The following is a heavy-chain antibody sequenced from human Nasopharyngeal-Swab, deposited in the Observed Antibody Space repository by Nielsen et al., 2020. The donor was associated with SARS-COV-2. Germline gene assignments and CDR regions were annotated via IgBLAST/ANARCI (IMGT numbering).Heavy chain of an antibody. CDR2: TSADESNK. Sequence: LSLTCAASKFTFGNSGMNWVRQAPGEGLEWVAATSADESNKYYVDSVRGRFTISRDNSKNTLYLQMNNLRLEDTAVYFCLYGMDVWGQGTTVTVSS. CDR1: KFTFGNSG. CDR3: LYGMDV. J-gene: IGHJ6*02. V-gene: IGHV3-30*03.